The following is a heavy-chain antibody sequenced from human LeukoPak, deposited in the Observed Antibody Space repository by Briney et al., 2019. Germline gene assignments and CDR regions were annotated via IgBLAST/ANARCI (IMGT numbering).Heavy chain of an antibody. Sequence: SGGSLRLSCAAPGFTFSTSAMSWVPQGPGKGLEWVSAISGSGVSTYYADSVKGRFTISRDNSKNTLYLQMNTLRAEDTAVYYCANELLRYCDWGQGTLVTVSS. J-gene: IGHJ4*02. CDR1: GFTFSTSA. CDR3: ANELLRYCD. V-gene: IGHV3-23*01. CDR2: ISGSGVST. D-gene: IGHD3-9*01.